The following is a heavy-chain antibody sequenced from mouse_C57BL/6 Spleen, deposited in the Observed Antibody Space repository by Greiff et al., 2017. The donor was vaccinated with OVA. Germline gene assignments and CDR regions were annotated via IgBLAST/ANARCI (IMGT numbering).Heavy chain of an antibody. CDR1: GFTFSSYA. D-gene: IGHD1-1*01. Sequence: EVKLVESGGGLVKPGGSLKLSCAASGFTFSSYAMSWVRQTPEKRLEWVATISDGGSYTYYPDNVKGRFTISRDNAKNNLYLQMSHLKSEDTAMYYCARDGYGSIYGWYFDVWGTGTTVTVSS. V-gene: IGHV5-4*01. CDR3: ARDGYGSIYGWYFDV. CDR2: ISDGGSYT. J-gene: IGHJ1*03.